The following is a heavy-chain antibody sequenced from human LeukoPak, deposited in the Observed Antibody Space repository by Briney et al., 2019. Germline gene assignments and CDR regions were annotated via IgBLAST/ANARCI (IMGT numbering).Heavy chain of an antibody. CDR1: GFTFNNAW. Sequence: GGSLRLSYAASGFTFNNAWMTWVRQAPGMGLEWIARIKSTTDGGTTDYAAPVKGRFSISRDDSKNTVYLQMNSLKTEDTAVYYCTPGRTRPMVRGEYWGYFECWGQGTLVTVSS. J-gene: IGHJ4*02. V-gene: IGHV3-15*01. D-gene: IGHD3-10*01. CDR2: IKSTTDGGTT. CDR3: TPGRTRPMVRGEYWGYFEC.